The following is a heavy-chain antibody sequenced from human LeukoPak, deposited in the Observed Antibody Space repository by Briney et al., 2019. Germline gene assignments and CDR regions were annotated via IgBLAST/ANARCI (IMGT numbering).Heavy chain of an antibody. D-gene: IGHD3-10*02. J-gene: IGHJ6*04. V-gene: IGHV3-48*03. CDR3: AELGITMIGGV. CDR1: GFTFSSYE. Sequence: PGGSLRLSCAASGFTFSSYEMNWVRQAPGKGLEWVSYISSSGSTIYYADSVKGPFTISRDNAENSLYVQMNSLRAEDTAVYYCAELGITMIGGVWGKGTTVTISS. CDR2: ISSSGSTI.